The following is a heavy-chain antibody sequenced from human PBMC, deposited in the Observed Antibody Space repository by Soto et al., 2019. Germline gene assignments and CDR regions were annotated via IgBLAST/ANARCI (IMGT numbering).Heavy chain of an antibody. CDR3: ERYYDSSGYYYAFGY. V-gene: IGHV1-18*01. CDR1: GYTFTSYG. Sequence: GASVKVSCKASGYTFTSYGISWVRQAPGQGLEWMGWISAYNGNTNYAQKLQGRVTMTTDTSTSTAYMELRSLRSDDTAVYYCERYYDSSGYYYAFGYWCQGILVTVS. D-gene: IGHD3-22*01. J-gene: IGHJ4*02. CDR2: ISAYNGNT.